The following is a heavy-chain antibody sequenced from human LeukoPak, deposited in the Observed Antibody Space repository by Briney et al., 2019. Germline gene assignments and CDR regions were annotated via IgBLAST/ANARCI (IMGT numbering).Heavy chain of an antibody. V-gene: IGHV1-69*04. CDR3: ARERGTTVTSHFDY. D-gene: IGHD4-17*01. J-gene: IGHJ4*02. Sequence: SVKVSCKASGYTFITYEINWVRQAPGQGLEWMGRIIPILGIANYAQKFQGRVTITADKSTSTAYMELSSLRSEDTAVYYCARERGTTVTSHFDYWGQGTLVTVSS. CDR2: IIPILGIA. CDR1: GYTFITYE.